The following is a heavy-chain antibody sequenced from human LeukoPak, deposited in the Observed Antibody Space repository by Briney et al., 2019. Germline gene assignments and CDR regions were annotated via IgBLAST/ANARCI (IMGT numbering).Heavy chain of an antibody. D-gene: IGHD2-15*01. CDR1: GFTVSSNY. Sequence: GGSLRLSCAASGFTVSSNYMSWVRQAPGKGLECVSIIYSGGSTYYADSVKGRFTISRDNSKNTVYLQMNSLGAEDTAVYYCARDRRVAPLYYFDYWGQGTLVTVSS. CDR3: ARDRRVAPLYYFDY. CDR2: IYSGGST. J-gene: IGHJ4*02. V-gene: IGHV3-53*01.